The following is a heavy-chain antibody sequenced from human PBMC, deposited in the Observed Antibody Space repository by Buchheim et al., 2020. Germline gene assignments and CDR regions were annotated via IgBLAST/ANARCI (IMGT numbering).Heavy chain of an antibody. CDR3: ARRSTRTVTTFDY. J-gene: IGHJ4*02. CDR1: GGSISSSSYY. CDR2: IYYSGST. Sequence: QLQLQESGSGLVKPSETLSLTCTVSGGSISSSSYYWGWIRQPPGKGLEWIGSIYYSGSTYYNPSLKSRVTISVDTSKNQFSLKLSSVTAADTAVYYCARRSTRTVTTFDYWGQGTL. V-gene: IGHV4-39*01. D-gene: IGHD4-11*01.